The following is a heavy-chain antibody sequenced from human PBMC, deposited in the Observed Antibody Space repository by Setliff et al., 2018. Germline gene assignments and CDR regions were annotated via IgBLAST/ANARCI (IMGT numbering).Heavy chain of an antibody. V-gene: IGHV3-7*01. CDR3: ARDPPGMNAFDI. J-gene: IGHJ3*02. D-gene: IGHD6-13*01. CDR1: GFSFSRSW. Sequence: GGSLRLSCAASGFSFSRSWMSWVRQAPGKGPEWVANIKQDGSEKYYVDSVEGRFTISRGNAKNLLSLQMRGLRAGDTALYYCARDPPGMNAFDIWGHGTMVTVSS. CDR2: IKQDGSEK.